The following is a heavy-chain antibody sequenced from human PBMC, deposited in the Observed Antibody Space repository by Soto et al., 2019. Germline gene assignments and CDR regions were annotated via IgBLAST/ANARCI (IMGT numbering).Heavy chain of an antibody. V-gene: IGHV4-34*01. CDR2: INRSGST. Sequence: SETLSLTCAVYGGSFSGYYWTWIRQPPGKGLEWIGEINRSGSTNYKPSLRGRATISVDTSKNQVSLKVSSVTAADTAVYYCARGRTLITGTSLDYWGQGTLVTVSS. CDR3: ARGRTLITGTSLDY. CDR1: GGSFSGYY. D-gene: IGHD1-20*01. J-gene: IGHJ4*02.